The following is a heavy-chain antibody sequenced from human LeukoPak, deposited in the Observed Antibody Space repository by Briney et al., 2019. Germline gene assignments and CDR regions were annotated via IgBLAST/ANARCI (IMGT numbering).Heavy chain of an antibody. V-gene: IGHV3-30*02. CDR1: GFTFSSYG. J-gene: IGHJ4*02. CDR3: AKSPPLIVGATAFDY. CDR2: IRYDGSNK. D-gene: IGHD1-26*01. Sequence: GGSLRLSCAASGFTFSSYGMHWVRRAPGKGLEWVAFIRYDGSNKYYADSVKGRFTISRDNSKNTLYLQMNSLRAEDTAVYYCAKSPPLIVGATAFDYWGQGTLVTVSS.